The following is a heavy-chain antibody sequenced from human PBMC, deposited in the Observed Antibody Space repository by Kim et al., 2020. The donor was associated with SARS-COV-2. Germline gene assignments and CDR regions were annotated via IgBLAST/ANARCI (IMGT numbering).Heavy chain of an antibody. J-gene: IGHJ4*02. CDR2: IKADGREK. Sequence: GGSLRLACAASGFTSRNYWLSWVRKAPGKGLEWVAMIKADGREKYYVDSMKDRLIISRDNAKNSMYLQMNRQKAEDTAVYYCASLDTATFWGSSDWGLGTLVTVSS. CDR3: ASLDTATFWGSSD. V-gene: IGHV3-7*03. CDR1: GFTSRNYW. D-gene: IGHD5-18*01.